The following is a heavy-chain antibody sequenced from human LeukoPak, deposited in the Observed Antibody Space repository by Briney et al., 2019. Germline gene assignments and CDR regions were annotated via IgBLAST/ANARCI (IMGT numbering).Heavy chain of an antibody. CDR2: IYSGGST. CDR3: ARWGSSGYYSTEEYNWFDP. J-gene: IGHJ5*02. V-gene: IGHV3-53*01. D-gene: IGHD3-22*01. Sequence: GGSLRLSCAASGFTVSSNYMSWVRQAPGKGLEWVSVIYSGGSTYYADSVKGRFTISRDNSKNTLYPQMNSLRAEDTAVYYCARWGSSGYYSTEEYNWFDPWGQGTLVTVSS. CDR1: GFTVSSNY.